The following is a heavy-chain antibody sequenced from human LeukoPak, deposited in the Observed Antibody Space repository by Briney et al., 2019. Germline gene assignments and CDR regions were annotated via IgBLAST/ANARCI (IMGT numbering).Heavy chain of an antibody. D-gene: IGHD6-19*01. J-gene: IGHJ4*02. V-gene: IGHV3-7*01. CDR3: ARDFGDSSGWYNDY. Sequence: GGSLRLSCAASGFTLSKYWMSWVRQAPGKGLEWLADIKEDGSEEYFVDSVKGRFTISRDNTKNSVYLQMNSLRAEDTAVYYCARDFGDSSGWYNDYWGQGTLVIVSS. CDR2: IKEDGSEE. CDR1: GFTLSKYW.